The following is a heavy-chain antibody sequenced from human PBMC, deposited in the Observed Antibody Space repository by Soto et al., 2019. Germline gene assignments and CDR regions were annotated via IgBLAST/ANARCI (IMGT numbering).Heavy chain of an antibody. CDR2: ISGSGGST. D-gene: IGHD3-9*01. J-gene: IGHJ4*02. CDR3: AKGRRDDTLTGFYLTYFDY. CDR1: GFTFSNYA. Sequence: EVQLLESGGGLVQPGSSLRLSCAASGFTFSNYAMSWVRQTPGGGLVWVSSISGSGGSTFYADSVKGRFTISRDNPKNTLSLLMNSLRADDTAVYYCAKGRRDDTLTGFYLTYFDYWGRGTLVTVPS. V-gene: IGHV3-23*01.